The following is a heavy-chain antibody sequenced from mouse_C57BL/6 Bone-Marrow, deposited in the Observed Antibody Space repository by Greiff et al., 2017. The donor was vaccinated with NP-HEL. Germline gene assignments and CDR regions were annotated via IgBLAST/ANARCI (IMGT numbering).Heavy chain of an antibody. CDR3: ARPRLSTWFAY. Sequence: QVQLQQSGAELARPGASVKLSCKASGYTFTSYGISWVKQRTGQGLEWIGEIYPRSGNTYYNEKFKGKATLTADKSSSTAYMELRSLTSEDSAVYFCARPRLSTWFAYWGQGTLVTVSA. V-gene: IGHV1-81*01. CDR2: IYPRSGNT. CDR1: GYTFTSYG. J-gene: IGHJ3*01.